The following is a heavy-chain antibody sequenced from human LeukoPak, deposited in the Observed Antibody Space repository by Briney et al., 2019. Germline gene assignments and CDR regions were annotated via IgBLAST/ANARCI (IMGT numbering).Heavy chain of an antibody. CDR1: GFTFSSYR. CDR2: IKQDGSEK. Sequence: PGGSLRLSCAVSGFTFSSYRMSWVRQAPGKGLEWVANIKQDGSEKYYLDSVKGRFPISRDNPKNSLYLQMNSLRAEDTAVYYCARDYSGWYYYWGQGTLVTVSS. CDR3: ARDYSGWYYY. V-gene: IGHV3-7*04. D-gene: IGHD6-19*01. J-gene: IGHJ4*02.